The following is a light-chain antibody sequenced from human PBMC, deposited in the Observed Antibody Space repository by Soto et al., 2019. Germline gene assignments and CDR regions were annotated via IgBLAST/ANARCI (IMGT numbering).Light chain of an antibody. Sequence: QSVLTQPPSASGTPGQRVTISCSGSTSNIGSQAVNWYQQLPGRAPKLLLYSDSQRPSGVPDRFSGSKSGTSASLAISGLQSEDEADYYCAAWDDSLNGHVVFAGGTKVTVL. CDR3: AAWDDSLNGHVV. CDR1: TSNIGSQA. CDR2: SDS. J-gene: IGLJ2*01. V-gene: IGLV1-44*01.